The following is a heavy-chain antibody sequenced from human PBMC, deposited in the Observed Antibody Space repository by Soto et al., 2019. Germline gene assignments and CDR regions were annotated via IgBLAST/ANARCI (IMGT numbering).Heavy chain of an antibody. CDR3: AKDSADTAMVTPTDFDY. D-gene: IGHD5-18*01. J-gene: IGHJ4*02. Sequence: ILSCAASGFTFSIYGMHWVRQAPGKGLEWVAVISYDGSNKYYADSVKGRFTISRDNSKNTLYLQMNSLRAEDTAVYYCAKDSADTAMVTPTDFDYWGQGTLVTVSS. V-gene: IGHV3-30*18. CDR1: GFTFSIYG. CDR2: ISYDGSNK.